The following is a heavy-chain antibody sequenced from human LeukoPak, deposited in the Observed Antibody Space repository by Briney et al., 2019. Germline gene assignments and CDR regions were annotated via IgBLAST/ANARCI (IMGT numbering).Heavy chain of an antibody. V-gene: IGHV4-59*01. Sequence: PSETLSLTCTVSGGSISSYYWGWIRQPPGKGLEWIGCIYYSGSTNYNPSLKSRVTISVDTSKNQFSLKLSSVTAADTAVYYCASLNGDAEYFQHWGQGTLVTVSS. CDR3: ASLNGDAEYFQH. CDR1: GGSISSYY. D-gene: IGHD7-27*01. CDR2: IYYSGST. J-gene: IGHJ1*01.